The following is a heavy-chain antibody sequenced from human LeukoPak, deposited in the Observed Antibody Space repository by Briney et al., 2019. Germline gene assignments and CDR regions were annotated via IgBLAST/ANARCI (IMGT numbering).Heavy chain of an antibody. CDR2: IYPGDSDT. V-gene: IGHV5-51*01. CDR1: GYSFTSYW. J-gene: IGHJ4*02. D-gene: IGHD3-22*01. CDR3: ARSYYYDSSGSPPLDY. Sequence: GESLKISCKGSGYSFTSYWIGWVRQMPGKGLEWMGIIYPGDSDTRYSPSFQGQVTISADKSISTAYLQWSSLKASDTAMYYCARSYYYDSSGSPPLDYWGQGTLVTVSS.